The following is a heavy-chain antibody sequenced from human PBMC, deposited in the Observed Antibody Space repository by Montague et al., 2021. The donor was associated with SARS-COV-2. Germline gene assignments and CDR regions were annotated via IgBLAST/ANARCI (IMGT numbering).Heavy chain of an antibody. J-gene: IGHJ5*02. CDR1: EFNFGVYE. Sequence: SLRLSWAASEFNFGVYEMNWVRQTPGKGLEWVSYINGGSSVMYYADSVMGRFTISRDNAESSLYLQMNSLRAEDTAVYYCAPAVPVADDSWGQGTLVTVSS. V-gene: IGHV3-48*03. CDR2: INGGSSVM. CDR3: APAVPVADDS. D-gene: IGHD2-2*01.